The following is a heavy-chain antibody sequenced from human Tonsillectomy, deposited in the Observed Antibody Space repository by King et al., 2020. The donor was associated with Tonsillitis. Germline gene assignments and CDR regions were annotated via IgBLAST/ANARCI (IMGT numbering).Heavy chain of an antibody. CDR2: ISYDGSNK. V-gene: IGHV3-30*04. J-gene: IGHJ4*02. CDR3: ARDQMGIAVAGLFDY. Sequence: VQLVESGGGVVQPGRSLRLSCAASGFTFSSYAMHWVRQAPGKGLEWVAVISYDGSNKYYADSVKGRFTISRDNSKNTLYLKMNSLRAEDTAVYYCARDQMGIAVAGLFDYWGQGTLVTVSS. CDR1: GFTFSSYA. D-gene: IGHD6-19*01.